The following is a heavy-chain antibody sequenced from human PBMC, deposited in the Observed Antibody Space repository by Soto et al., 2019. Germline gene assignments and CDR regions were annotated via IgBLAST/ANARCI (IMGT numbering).Heavy chain of an antibody. Sequence: GGSLRLSCSASGFIFSNYAMTWVRQAPGKGLEWVATVGSGVSKYYLDSVKGRFTISRDDSKNTLYLQMNSLKTEDTAVYYCTTLRGYDLTGWFDPWGQGTLVTVSS. CDR1: GFIFSNYA. D-gene: IGHD5-12*01. CDR2: VGSGVSK. V-gene: IGHV3-23*02. CDR3: TTLRGYDLTGWFDP. J-gene: IGHJ5*02.